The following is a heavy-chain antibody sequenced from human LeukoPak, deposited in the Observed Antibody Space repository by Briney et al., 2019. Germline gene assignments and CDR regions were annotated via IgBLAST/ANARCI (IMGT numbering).Heavy chain of an antibody. CDR2: ISGSGDST. Sequence: GGSLRLSCAASGFTFTNYALSWVRQAPGKGLEWVSVISGSGDSTYYADSVKGRFTISRDNFKNTVYLQMNRLRAEDTGVYYCAKDSYSKGDYWGQGVLVTVSS. D-gene: IGHD5-18*01. J-gene: IGHJ4*02. CDR1: GFTFTNYA. V-gene: IGHV3-23*01. CDR3: AKDSYSKGDY.